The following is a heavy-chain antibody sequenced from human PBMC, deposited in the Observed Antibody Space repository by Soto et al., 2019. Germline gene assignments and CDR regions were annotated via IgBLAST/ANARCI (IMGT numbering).Heavy chain of an antibody. CDR1: GGRISSSSYY. J-gene: IGHJ4*02. D-gene: IGHD2-2*01. Sequence: SLPSTAYGGRISSSSYYRGWIHQKTKKGQEWIGSIYYSGSTYYNPSLKSRVTISVDTSKNQFSLKLSSVTAAYTAVYYCFLLMLPGECSSTTCYLPPFGYWVQGTLVTVSS. V-gene: IGHV4-39*01. CDR2: IYYSGST. CDR3: FLLMLPGECSSTTCYLPPFGY.